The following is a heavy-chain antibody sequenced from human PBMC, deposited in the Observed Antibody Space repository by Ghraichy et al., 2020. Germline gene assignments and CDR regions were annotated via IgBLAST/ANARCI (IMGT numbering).Heavy chain of an antibody. CDR1: GFSFSNYV. J-gene: IGHJ5*02. Sequence: GGPLRLSCAASGFSFSNYVLTWVRQAPGKGLEWVSTISAGGTTTYYADSVKGRFTISRDNSQNTLYLQMNSLRVEDTAVYYCAKAWGNCSGGTCPSYNWFDPWGQGTLVTVSS. CDR2: ISAGGTTT. D-gene: IGHD2-15*01. V-gene: IGHV3-23*01. CDR3: AKAWGNCSGGTCPSYNWFDP.